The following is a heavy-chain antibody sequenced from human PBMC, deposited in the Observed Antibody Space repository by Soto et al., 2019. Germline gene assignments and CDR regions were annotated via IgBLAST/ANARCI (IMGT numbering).Heavy chain of an antibody. CDR1: GGTFSSYA. D-gene: IGHD1-7*01. CDR3: ARVGTRGGNNLNYMSLDAPQPFDY. CDR2: IIPIFGTA. J-gene: IGHJ4*02. Sequence: QVQLVQSGAEVKKPGSSVKVSCNASGGTFSSYAISWVRQAPGQGLEWMGGIIPIFGTANYAQKFQGRVTITADESTSTAYMELSRLRSEDTAVYYCARVGTRGGNNLNYMSLDAPQPFDYWGQGNLVTVSS. V-gene: IGHV1-69*12.